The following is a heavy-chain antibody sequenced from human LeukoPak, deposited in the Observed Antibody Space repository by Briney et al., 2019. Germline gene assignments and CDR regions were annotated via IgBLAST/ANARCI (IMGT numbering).Heavy chain of an antibody. D-gene: IGHD1-26*01. CDR3: ASGGIYYGAAFEF. V-gene: IGHV3-20*04. J-gene: IGHJ4*02. CDR2: NNWNGGSI. Sequence: GGSLSLSCAGAGFTFDDYGMSWVRQASGKGLEWVAGNNWNGGSIGYADSVKGRFTISRDNAKNSLYLQMNSLRAEDTASYYCASGGIYYGAAFEFWGQGTLVTVSS. CDR1: GFTFDDYG.